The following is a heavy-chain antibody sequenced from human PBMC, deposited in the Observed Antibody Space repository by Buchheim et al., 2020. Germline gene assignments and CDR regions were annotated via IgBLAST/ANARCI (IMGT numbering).Heavy chain of an antibody. CDR2: INHSGST. D-gene: IGHD3-22*01. CDR3: ARGGYYDSSGYYLDYYYYGMDV. Sequence: QVQLQQWGAGLLKPSETLSLTCAVSGGSFSGYYWSWIRQPPGKGLEWIGEINHSGSTNYNPSLKSRVTISVDTSKNQFSLKLSSVTAADTAVYYCARGGYYDSSGYYLDYYYYGMDVWGQGTT. J-gene: IGHJ6*02. V-gene: IGHV4-34*01. CDR1: GGSFSGYY.